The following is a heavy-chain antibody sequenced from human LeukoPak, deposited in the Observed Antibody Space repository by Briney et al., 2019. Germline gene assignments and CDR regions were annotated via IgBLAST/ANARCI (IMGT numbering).Heavy chain of an antibody. J-gene: IGHJ4*02. D-gene: IGHD6-19*01. CDR1: GFIFSSYT. V-gene: IGHV3-48*02. CDR2: FSSSSGNI. Sequence: GGPLRLFCAASGFIFSSYTMNWVRQAPGKGLEWISHFSSSSGNIYYAGSVKCRFTISRDNAKSSLYLQMNSLRDEDTALYDCARDGFRYSSGWYFYLWGQGTLVTVSS. CDR3: ARDGFRYSSGWYFYL.